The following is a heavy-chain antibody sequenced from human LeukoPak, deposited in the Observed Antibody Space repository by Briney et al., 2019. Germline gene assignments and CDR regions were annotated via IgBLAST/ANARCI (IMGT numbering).Heavy chain of an antibody. D-gene: IGHD4-17*01. CDR2: LYNTGNT. CDR1: GFTVNSNY. J-gene: IGHJ3*02. V-gene: IGHV3-53*01. Sequence: GGSLRLSCAASGFTVNSNYLSWVRQAPGKGLEWVSTLYNTGNTYYANSVKGRFSISRDNSKNTLFLQMNSLRAEDTAVYYCAKDWDDYEAFDIWGQGTMVTVSS. CDR3: AKDWDDYEAFDI.